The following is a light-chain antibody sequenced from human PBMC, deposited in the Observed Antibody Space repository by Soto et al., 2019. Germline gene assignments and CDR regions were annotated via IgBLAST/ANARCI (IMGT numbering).Light chain of an antibody. CDR2: GAS. V-gene: IGKV3-15*01. Sequence: EIVMTQSPATLSVSPGERVTLSCRASQSLTSNLAWYQHKPGQSPRLLIYGASARATGIPARFSGSGSGAEYTLTISSLQSEDFAVYCCQQYDKWPRTFGQGTKVDIK. J-gene: IGKJ1*01. CDR1: QSLTSN. CDR3: QQYDKWPRT.